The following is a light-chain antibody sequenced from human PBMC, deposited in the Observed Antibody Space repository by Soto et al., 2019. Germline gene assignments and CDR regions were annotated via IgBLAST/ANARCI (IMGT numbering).Light chain of an antibody. Sequence: QSALTQAASVAGSPGQSITISCTGTRTDIGAYNFVYCYQQHPGEVPKLMLYDVNVRPSGVSNLFSGSKAGNTASLSISRLEAEHEDDYYCTSWKTSTTMIFGGWSTVTVL. CDR1: RTDIGAYNF. CDR2: DVN. V-gene: IGLV2-14*03. CDR3: TSWKTSTTMI. J-gene: IGLJ2*01.